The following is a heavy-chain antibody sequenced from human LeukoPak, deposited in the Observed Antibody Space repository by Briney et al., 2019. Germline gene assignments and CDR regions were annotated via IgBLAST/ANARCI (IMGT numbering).Heavy chain of an antibody. D-gene: IGHD2-2*03. J-gene: IGHJ4*02. V-gene: IGHV3-30-3*01. CDR3: ARDLSGYCSSTSCYVAGGFDY. CDR2: ISFAGNNK. Sequence: GRSLRLSCAASGFTFSGSAMHWVRQAPGKGLEWVAVISFAGNNKYYADSVKGRFTISRDNSKNTLSLQMNSLRGEDTCAYDCARDLSGYCSSTSCYVAGGFDYWSQGTLVTVSS. CDR1: GFTFSGSA.